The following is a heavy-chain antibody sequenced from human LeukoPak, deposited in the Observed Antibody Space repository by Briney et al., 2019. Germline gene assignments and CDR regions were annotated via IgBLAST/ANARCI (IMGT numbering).Heavy chain of an antibody. J-gene: IGHJ6*03. V-gene: IGHV3-53*01. CDR1: GFTVSSNY. CDR2: IYSGGST. CDR3: ARAYYDILTAAYYYYYMDV. D-gene: IGHD3-9*01. Sequence: GWSLRLSCAASGFTVSSNYMSWVRQAPGKGLEWVSIIYSGGSTYYADSVKGRFTISRDNSKNTLYLQMNSLRAEDTAVYYCARAYYDILTAAYYYYYMDVWGKGTTVTVSS.